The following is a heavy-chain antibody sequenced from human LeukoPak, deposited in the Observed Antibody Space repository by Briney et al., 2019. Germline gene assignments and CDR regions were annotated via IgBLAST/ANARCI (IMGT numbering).Heavy chain of an antibody. J-gene: IGHJ6*03. CDR2: INPNSGGT. V-gene: IGHV1-2*02. Sequence: GASVKVSCKASGYTFSGYYMHWVRQAPGQGLEWMGWINPNSGGTNYAQKFQGRVTMARDTSISTAYMELSSLRSDDTAVYYCARALLYCSSTSCYASYYMDVWGKGTTVTVSS. CDR1: GYTFSGYY. D-gene: IGHD2-2*01. CDR3: ARALLYCSSTSCYASYYMDV.